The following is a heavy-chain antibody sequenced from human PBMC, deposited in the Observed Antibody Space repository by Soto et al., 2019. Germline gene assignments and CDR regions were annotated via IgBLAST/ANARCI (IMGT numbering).Heavy chain of an antibody. Sequence: EVQVLESGGGLVQPGGSLRLSCEASGFTSSNYAMSWVRQAPGKGLEWVSAIDIYGGTYYTDSVMGRFTVSRDNFKNTLYLQMTSLSADDTALYYCARERVTVSGTFRWLDPWGQGTLVSVSS. V-gene: IGHV3-23*01. D-gene: IGHD1-1*01. J-gene: IGHJ5*02. CDR1: GFTSSNYA. CDR3: ARERVTVSGTFRWLDP. CDR2: IDIYGGT.